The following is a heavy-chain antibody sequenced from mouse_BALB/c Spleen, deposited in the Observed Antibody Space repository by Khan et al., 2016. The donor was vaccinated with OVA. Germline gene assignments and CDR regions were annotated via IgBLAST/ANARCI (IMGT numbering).Heavy chain of an antibody. CDR1: GYSFTSYW. V-gene: IGHV1-5*01. CDR3: TRTYDSYYFDY. J-gene: IGHJ2*01. Sequence: VRLQQSGTVLARPGASVKMSCKASGYSFTSYWMHWVKQRPGQGLEWIGAIYPGISDTRYNQKFKGKAKLTAVTSASTAYMELSSLPNEDSAVFYCTRTYDSYYFDYWGQGTTLTVAS. CDR2: IYPGISDT. D-gene: IGHD2-4*01.